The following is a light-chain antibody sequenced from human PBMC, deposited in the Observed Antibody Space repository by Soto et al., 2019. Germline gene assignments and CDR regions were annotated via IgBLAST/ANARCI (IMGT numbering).Light chain of an antibody. J-gene: IGKJ2*01. V-gene: IGKV3-11*01. CDR1: QSVSSY. CDR3: QQRSNWPRT. Sequence: EIVLTQSPATLSLSPGDRATLSCRASQSVSSYLAWYQQKPGQAPRLLNYDASNRASGIPARFSGSGSGTDFTLTIRSLEPEDFAVYYCQQRSNWPRTFGQGTKLDIK. CDR2: DAS.